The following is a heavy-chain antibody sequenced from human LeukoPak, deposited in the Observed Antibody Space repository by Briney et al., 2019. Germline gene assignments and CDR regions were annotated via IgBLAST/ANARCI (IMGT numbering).Heavy chain of an antibody. J-gene: IGHJ6*03. D-gene: IGHD6-6*01. V-gene: IGHV4-4*07. CDR2: IYTSGST. CDR3: AREAAARPLSYYYNMDV. CDR1: GGSISSYY. Sequence: PSETLSLTCTVSGGSISSYYWSWIRQPAGKGLEWIGRIYTSGSTNYNPSLKCRVTMSVDTSKNQFSLKLSSVTAADTAVYYCAREAAARPLSYYYNMDVWGKGTTVTVSS.